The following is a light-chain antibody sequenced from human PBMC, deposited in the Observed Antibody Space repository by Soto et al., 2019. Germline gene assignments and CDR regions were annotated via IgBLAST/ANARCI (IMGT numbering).Light chain of an antibody. CDR1: QSVSSIY. Sequence: IVLTQSPGTLSLSPGERATLSCRASQSVSSIYLAWYQHKPGQAPRLLIYGASSRATGIPDRFSGSGSGTDFTLTISRLEPEDFAVYYCQQYGSSSWTFGQGTKVDIK. V-gene: IGKV3-20*01. CDR3: QQYGSSSWT. J-gene: IGKJ1*01. CDR2: GAS.